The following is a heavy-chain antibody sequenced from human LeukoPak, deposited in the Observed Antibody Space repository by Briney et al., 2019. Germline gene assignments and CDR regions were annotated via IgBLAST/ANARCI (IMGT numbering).Heavy chain of an antibody. J-gene: IGHJ3*02. D-gene: IGHD6-13*01. CDR2: INLDGSEK. CDR3: ARDSEKSSSFAFDI. Sequence: SGRSLRLSCAASGFTFRSHWMSWVRQAPGKGLEWVANINLDGSEKYYVDSVMGRFAVSRDNAENSLYLQINSLRAEDTAVYFCARDSEKSSSFAFDIWGQGTMVTVSS. CDR1: GFTFRSHW. V-gene: IGHV3-7*01.